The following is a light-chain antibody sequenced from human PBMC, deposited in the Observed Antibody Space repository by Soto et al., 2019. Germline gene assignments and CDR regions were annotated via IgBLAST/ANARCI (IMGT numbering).Light chain of an antibody. Sequence: DIQMTQSPSTLSASVGDRVTITCRASQYISTWLAWYHQKPWKAPKLLIYKASSLQSGVPSRFSGSGSGTEFTLTIRCLQTDDFATYYWQQYNTYPWTFGQGTKVEIK. CDR2: KAS. CDR1: QYISTW. V-gene: IGKV1-5*03. CDR3: QQYNTYPWT. J-gene: IGKJ1*01.